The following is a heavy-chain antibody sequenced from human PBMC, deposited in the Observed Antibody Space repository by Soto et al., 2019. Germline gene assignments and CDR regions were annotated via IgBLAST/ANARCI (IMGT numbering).Heavy chain of an antibody. CDR1: GFTFSRYW. CDR3: VTYPRWLES. CDR2: IRQDGGAM. Sequence: EVQLVESGGGLVQPGGSLRLSCAASGFTFSRYWMTWVRRAPGKGLEWVATIRQDGGAMFYVDSVRGRFTISRDNAENSLHLQLDSQRADDTAVCYCVTYPRWLESWGQVTKVTV. V-gene: IGHV3-7*01. J-gene: IGHJ4*02. D-gene: IGHD6-19*01.